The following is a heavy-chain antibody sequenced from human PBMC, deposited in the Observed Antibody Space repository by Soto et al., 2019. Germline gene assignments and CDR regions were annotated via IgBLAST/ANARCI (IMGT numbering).Heavy chain of an antibody. CDR1: GVTLSRQD. Sequence: GASVKVSCKASGVTLSRQDKRWVRQASGQGLEWMGGISPIFGTPRYAEKFQDRVTITADESTSTAYMELSSLTSEDTAVYYCATNEGRDGYSFDYWGQGTLVTVSS. D-gene: IGHD5-12*01. V-gene: IGHV1-69*13. CDR2: ISPIFGTP. J-gene: IGHJ4*02. CDR3: ATNEGRDGYSFDY.